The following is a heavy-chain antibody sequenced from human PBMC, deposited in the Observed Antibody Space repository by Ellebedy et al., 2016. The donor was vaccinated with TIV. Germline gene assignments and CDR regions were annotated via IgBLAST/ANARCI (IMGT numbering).Heavy chain of an antibody. CDR3: AAGIAVANTFDY. CDR1: GYTFTTYP. Sequence: ASVKVSCXASGYTFTTYPVIWVRQAPGQGLEWPGWIHTYNGRTNSAHRLQDRVTMTTDTSTSTAFLELRSLRPDDTAVYYCAAGIAVANTFDYWGQGTLVTVSS. J-gene: IGHJ4*02. CDR2: IHTYNGRT. V-gene: IGHV1-18*01. D-gene: IGHD6-19*01.